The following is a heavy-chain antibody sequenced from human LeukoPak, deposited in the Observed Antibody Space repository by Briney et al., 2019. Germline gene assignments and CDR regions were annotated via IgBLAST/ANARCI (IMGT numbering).Heavy chain of an antibody. J-gene: IGHJ5*02. Sequence: ASVKVSCKASGYTFTSYGISWVRQAPGQGLEWMGWISAYNGNTNYAQKLQGRVTMTTDTSTSTAYTELRSLRSDDTAMYYCARAIQPSYYDFWSGYFSGLPSYNWFDPWGQGTLVTVSS. CDR2: ISAYNGNT. CDR3: ARAIQPSYYDFWSGYFSGLPSYNWFDP. D-gene: IGHD3-3*01. V-gene: IGHV1-18*01. CDR1: GYTFTSYG.